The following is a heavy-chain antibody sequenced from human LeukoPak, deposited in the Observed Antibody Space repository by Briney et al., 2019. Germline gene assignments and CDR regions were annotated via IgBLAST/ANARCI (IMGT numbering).Heavy chain of an antibody. D-gene: IGHD4-23*01. CDR3: AITYGGDYYFEH. Sequence: GGSLRLSCAASGFTFSSYAMSGVRQAPGKGVEGVSAISGSGGSTYYADSVKGRFTISRDNAKNTLYLQMNSLRAEDTAVYHCAITYGGDYYFEHWGQGTQVTVSS. CDR1: GFTFSSYA. V-gene: IGHV3-23*01. J-gene: IGHJ4*02. CDR2: ISGSGGST.